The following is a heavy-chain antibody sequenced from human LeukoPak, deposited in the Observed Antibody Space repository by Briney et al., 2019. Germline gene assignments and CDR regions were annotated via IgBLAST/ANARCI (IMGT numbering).Heavy chain of an antibody. J-gene: IGHJ4*02. CDR2: ISGSGVDT. V-gene: IGHV3-23*01. CDR3: AWRGGHYFDY. Sequence: GGSLRLSCAASGFTFSSYAMSWIRQAPGKGLEWVSVISGSGVDTYYADSVKGRFTISRDNSKNTLYLQMNSLRAEDTAVYYCAWRGGHYFDYWGQGTLVTVSS. CDR1: GFTFSSYA.